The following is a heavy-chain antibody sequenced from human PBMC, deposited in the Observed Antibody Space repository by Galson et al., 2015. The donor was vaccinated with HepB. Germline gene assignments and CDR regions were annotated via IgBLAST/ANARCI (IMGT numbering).Heavy chain of an antibody. J-gene: IGHJ4*02. CDR3: ARDVDWALDY. Sequence: SVKVSCKASGYTFNNYAISWVRQAPGQGLEWMGWISTNRGNTKHAQNFQGRVTMTTETSTNTAYMELRSLRSADTAVYYCARDVDWALDYWGQGTLVTVSS. D-gene: IGHD3-9*01. CDR2: ISTNRGNT. V-gene: IGHV1-18*01. CDR1: GYTFNNYA.